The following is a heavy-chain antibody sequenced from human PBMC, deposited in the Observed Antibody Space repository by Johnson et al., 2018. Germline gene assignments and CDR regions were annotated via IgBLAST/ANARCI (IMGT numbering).Heavy chain of an antibody. Sequence: QVQLVQSGAEVKKPGSSVKVSCKASGGTFSSYAISWVRQAPGQGLEWMGGIIPIFGTANYAQKFQGRVTITADESTSTAYMELSSLRSEETAVYYCARENEGMVRGVIQSYCGMDVWCQGTTVAVSS. D-gene: IGHD3-10*01. J-gene: IGHJ6*02. V-gene: IGHV1-69*12. CDR1: GGTFSSYA. CDR3: ARENEGMVRGVIQSYCGMDV. CDR2: IIPIFGTA.